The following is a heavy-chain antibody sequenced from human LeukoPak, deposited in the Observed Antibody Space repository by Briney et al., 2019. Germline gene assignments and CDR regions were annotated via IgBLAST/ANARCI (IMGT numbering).Heavy chain of an antibody. V-gene: IGHV3-23*01. D-gene: IGHD3-10*01. J-gene: IGHJ4*02. CDR3: AKDLWYYASGVPY. Sequence: GGSLRLSCAASGFTFSSYSMNWVRQAPGMGLEWVSGISGSGGSTFYADSVKGRFTISRDNSKNTLYLQMNSLRVEDTALYYCAKDLWYYASGVPYWGQGTLVTVSS. CDR2: ISGSGGST. CDR1: GFTFSSYS.